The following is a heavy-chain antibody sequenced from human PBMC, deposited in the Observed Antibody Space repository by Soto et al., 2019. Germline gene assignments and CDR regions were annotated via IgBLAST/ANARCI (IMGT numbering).Heavy chain of an antibody. CDR3: ALQQLGSHWFDP. CDR2: INPNSGGT. J-gene: IGHJ5*02. CDR1: GYTFTGYY. Sequence: VASVKVSCKASGYTFTGYYMHWVRQAPGQGLEWMGWINPNSGGTNYAQKFQGWVTMTWDTSISTAYMELSRLRSDDTAVYYCALQQLGSHWFDPWGQGTLVTVSS. V-gene: IGHV1-2*04. D-gene: IGHD6-13*01.